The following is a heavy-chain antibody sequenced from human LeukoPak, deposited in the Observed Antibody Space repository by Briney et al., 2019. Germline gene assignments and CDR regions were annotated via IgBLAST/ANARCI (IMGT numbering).Heavy chain of an antibody. V-gene: IGHV3-7*01. CDR2: IKKDGSEK. J-gene: IGHJ4*02. CDR1: GFSVSAHS. D-gene: IGHD2-21*02. CDR3: ARGFQSGDSPV. Sequence: GGSLRLSCVPSGFSVSAHSLSWVRQAPGKGLEWVDKIKKDGSEKDYVDSVKGRFTISRDDAKGSLYLQLNSLRVEDTAVYYCARGFQSGDSPVWGQGTLVTVSS.